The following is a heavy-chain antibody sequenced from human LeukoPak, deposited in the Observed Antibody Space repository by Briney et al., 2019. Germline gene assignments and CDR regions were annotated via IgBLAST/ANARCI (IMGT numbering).Heavy chain of an antibody. CDR2: ISSSSSYI. CDR1: GFTFSSYS. CDR3: ARDGAAGGEMVVAARWIYYYYYGMDV. Sequence: PGGSLRPSCAASGFTFSSYSMNWVRQAPGKGLEWVSSISSSSSYIYYADSVKGRFTISRDNAKNSLYLQMNSLRAEDTAVYYCARDGAAGGEMVVAARWIYYYYYGMDVWGQGTTVTVSS. J-gene: IGHJ6*02. V-gene: IGHV3-21*01. D-gene: IGHD2-15*01.